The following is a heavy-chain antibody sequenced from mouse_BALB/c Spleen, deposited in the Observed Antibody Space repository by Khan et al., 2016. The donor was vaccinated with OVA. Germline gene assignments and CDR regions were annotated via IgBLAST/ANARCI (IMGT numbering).Heavy chain of an antibody. J-gene: IGHJ3*01. Sequence: QIQLVQSGPDLVQPSQSLSITCTVSGYSLTSHGVHWVSQSPGKGLEWLGVIWRGGSTDYNADFIYGLNTSNDNSKSQAFFKMNSRQVNEKAIDYCGVRDDYDEGLPYWGQGTLVTVSA. CDR2: IWRGGST. CDR1: GYSLTSHG. CDR3: GVRDDYDEGLPY. V-gene: IGHV2-2*02. D-gene: IGHD2-4*01.